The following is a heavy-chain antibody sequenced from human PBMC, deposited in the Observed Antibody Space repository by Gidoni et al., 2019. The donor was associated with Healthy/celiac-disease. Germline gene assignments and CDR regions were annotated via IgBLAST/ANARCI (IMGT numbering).Heavy chain of an antibody. D-gene: IGHD3-3*01. CDR3: ARDLYDFWSGHFDY. V-gene: IGHV4-61*02. CDR1: GGSISSGSYY. J-gene: IGHJ4*02. Sequence: QVQLQESGPGLVKPSQTLSLTCTVSGGSISSGSYYWSWIRQPAGKGLEWIGRIYTSGSTNYNPSLKSRVTISVDTSKNQFSLKLSSVTAADTAVYYCARDLYDFWSGHFDYWGQGTLVTVSS. CDR2: IYTSGST.